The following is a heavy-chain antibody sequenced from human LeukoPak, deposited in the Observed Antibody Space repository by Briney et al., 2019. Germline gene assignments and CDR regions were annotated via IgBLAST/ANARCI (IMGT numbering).Heavy chain of an antibody. CDR2: IYHSGST. D-gene: IGHD3-9*01. CDR3: ARGHGEYYDILTGYYAGPFEFDY. J-gene: IGHJ4*02. Sequence: SETLSLTCAVSGGSISSGGYSWSWIRQPPGKGLEWIGYIYHSGSTYYNPSLKSRVTISVDRSKNQFSLKLSSVTAADTAVYYCARGHGEYYDILTGYYAGPFEFDYWGQGTLVTVSS. CDR1: GGSISSGGYS. V-gene: IGHV4-30-2*01.